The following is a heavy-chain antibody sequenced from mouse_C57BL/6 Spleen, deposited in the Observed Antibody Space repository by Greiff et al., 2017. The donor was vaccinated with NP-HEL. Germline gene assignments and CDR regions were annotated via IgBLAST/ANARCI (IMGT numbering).Heavy chain of an antibody. CDR3: ARLEDGYYFFDV. CDR1: GYTFTSYG. V-gene: IGHV1-81*01. J-gene: IGHJ1*03. D-gene: IGHD2-3*01. Sequence: VQLQQSGAELARPGASVKLSCKASGYTFTSYGISWVKQRTGQGLEWIGEIYPRSGNTYYNEKFKGKATLTADKSSSTAYMELRSLTSEDSAVYFCARLEDGYYFFDVWGTGTTVTVSS. CDR2: IYPRSGNT.